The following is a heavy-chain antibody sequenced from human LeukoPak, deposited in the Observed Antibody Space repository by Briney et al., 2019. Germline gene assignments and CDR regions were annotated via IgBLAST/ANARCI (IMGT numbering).Heavy chain of an antibody. Sequence: GGSLRLSCAASGFTFSTYGMHWVRQAPGKGLEWVACIWNDGSNKYYPDSVKGRFTISRDNSKNTLYLQMNSLRTEDTAVYYCAKTKSHGFDIGGQGTMVTVSS. J-gene: IGHJ3*02. CDR2: IWNDGSNK. CDR3: AKTKSHGFDI. D-gene: IGHD2-8*01. V-gene: IGHV3-30*02. CDR1: GFTFSTYG.